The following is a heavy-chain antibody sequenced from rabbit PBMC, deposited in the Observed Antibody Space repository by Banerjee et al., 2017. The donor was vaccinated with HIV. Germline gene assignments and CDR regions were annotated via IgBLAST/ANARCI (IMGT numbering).Heavy chain of an antibody. V-gene: IGHV1S45*01. J-gene: IGHJ4*01. CDR1: GFDFSSNA. CDR2: IATGSGNT. CDR3: ARGYHGSSYYGDL. D-gene: IGHD8-1*01. Sequence: QEQLVESGGGLVQPEGSLTLTCKVSGFDFSSNAMCWVRQTPGKGLEWIGCIATGSGNTYYANWAKGRFTISKTSSTTVTLQMTSLTAADTATYFCARGYHGSSYYGDLWGPGTLVTVS.